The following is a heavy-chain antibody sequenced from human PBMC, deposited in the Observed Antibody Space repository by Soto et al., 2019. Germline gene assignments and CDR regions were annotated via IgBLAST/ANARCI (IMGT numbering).Heavy chain of an antibody. CDR2: ISSSSSTI. J-gene: IGHJ4*02. Sequence: GGSLRLSCAASGFTFSSYSMNWVRQAPGKGLEWVSYISSSSSTIYYADSVKGRFTISRDNAKNSLYLQMNSLRDEDTAVYYCARDKDYYDSSGPLDYWGQGTLVTVSS. V-gene: IGHV3-48*02. CDR3: ARDKDYYDSSGPLDY. CDR1: GFTFSSYS. D-gene: IGHD3-22*01.